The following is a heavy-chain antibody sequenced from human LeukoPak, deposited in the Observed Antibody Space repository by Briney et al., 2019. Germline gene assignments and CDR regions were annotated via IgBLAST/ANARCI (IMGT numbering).Heavy chain of an antibody. Sequence: GASVKVSCKASGGTFSSYAISWVRQAPGQGLEWMGRIIPILGIANYAQKFQGRVTITADKSTSTAYMELSSLRSEDTAVYYCARGYYDSSLYYYYYGMDVWGQGTTVTVSS. CDR3: ARGYYDSSLYYYYYGMDV. CDR1: GGTFSSYA. V-gene: IGHV1-69*04. D-gene: IGHD3-22*01. CDR2: IIPILGIA. J-gene: IGHJ6*02.